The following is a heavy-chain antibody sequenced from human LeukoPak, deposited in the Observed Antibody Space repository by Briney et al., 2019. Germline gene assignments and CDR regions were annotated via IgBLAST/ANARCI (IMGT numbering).Heavy chain of an antibody. CDR3: AREIRAYYYDSSGYDPPNWFDP. V-gene: IGHV4-59*01. Sequence: ASVTLSLTCTVSGGSISSYYWSWIRQPPGKGLEWIGYIHNSGSTNYNASLKSRVTISVDTSKNQFSLKLSSVTAADTAVYYCAREIRAYYYDSSGYDPPNWFDPWGQGTLVTVSS. CDR1: GGSISSYY. D-gene: IGHD3-22*01. CDR2: IHNSGST. J-gene: IGHJ5*02.